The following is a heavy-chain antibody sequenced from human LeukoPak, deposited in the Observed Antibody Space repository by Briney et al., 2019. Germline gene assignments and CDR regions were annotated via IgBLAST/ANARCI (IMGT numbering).Heavy chain of an antibody. J-gene: IGHJ6*03. Sequence: GGSLRLSCAASGFTFSSYRMHWVRQAPGKGLVWVSRINSDGSSTSYADSVKGRFTISRDNAKNTLYLQMNSLRAEDTVVYYCARVGYSSSWSFAYYYYYYMDVWGKGTTVTISS. CDR2: INSDGSST. CDR1: GFTFSSYR. V-gene: IGHV3-74*01. CDR3: ARVGYSSSWSFAYYYYYYMDV. D-gene: IGHD6-13*01.